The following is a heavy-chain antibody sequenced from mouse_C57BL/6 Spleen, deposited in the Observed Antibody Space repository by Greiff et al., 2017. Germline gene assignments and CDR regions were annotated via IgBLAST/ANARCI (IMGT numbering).Heavy chain of an antibody. D-gene: IGHD2-12*01. Sequence: QVQLQQPGAELVMPGASVKLSCKASGYTFTSYWMHWVKQRPGQGLEWIGESDPSDSYTNYNQKFKGKSTLTVDKSSSTAYMQLSSLTSEDSAVYYCVLRRYFDVWGTGTTVTVSS. CDR3: VLRRYFDV. CDR2: SDPSDSYT. CDR1: GYTFTSYW. V-gene: IGHV1-69*01. J-gene: IGHJ1*03.